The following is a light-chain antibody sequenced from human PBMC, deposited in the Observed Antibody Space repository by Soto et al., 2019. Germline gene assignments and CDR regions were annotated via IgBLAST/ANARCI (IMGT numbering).Light chain of an antibody. V-gene: IGLV1-47*01. J-gene: IGLJ3*02. CDR3: ATWDDSRSGWV. CDR1: SSNIGSNY. CDR2: RNN. Sequence: QSVLTQPPSASGTPGQRVTISCSGSSSNIGSNYVYWYQQLPGTAPKLLIYRNNERPSGVPDRFSGSKAGTSASLAISGRRSEDEADYYCATWDDSRSGWVFGGGTQLTV.